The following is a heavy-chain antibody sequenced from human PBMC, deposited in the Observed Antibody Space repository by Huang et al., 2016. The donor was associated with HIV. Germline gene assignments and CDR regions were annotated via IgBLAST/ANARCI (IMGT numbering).Heavy chain of an antibody. Sequence: EVQLVESGGGLVQPGGSLGLSCAASGFTFSAYWMSWVRQAPGKGLEWGANKRQDESEKYYVDSVKGRFTISRDNAKNSLYLQMNSLRAEDTAVYYCATGLGSFDYWGQGSLVTVSS. CDR3: ATGLGSFDY. D-gene: IGHD7-27*01. J-gene: IGHJ4*02. V-gene: IGHV3-7*01. CDR2: KRQDESEK. CDR1: GFTFSAYW.